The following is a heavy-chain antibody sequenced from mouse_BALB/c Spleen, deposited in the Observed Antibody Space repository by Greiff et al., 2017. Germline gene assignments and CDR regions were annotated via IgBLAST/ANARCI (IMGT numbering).Heavy chain of an antibody. J-gene: IGHJ3*01. CDR3: ARNYYGSSYEAWFAY. CDR2: ILPGSGST. D-gene: IGHD1-1*01. Sequence: VHLVESGAELMKPGASVKISCKATGYTFSSYWIEWVKQRPGHGLEWIGEILPGSGSTNYNEKFKGKATFTADTSSNTAYMQLSSLTSEDSAVYYCARNYYGSSYEAWFAYWGQGTLVTVSA. CDR1: GYTFSSYW. V-gene: IGHV1-9*01.